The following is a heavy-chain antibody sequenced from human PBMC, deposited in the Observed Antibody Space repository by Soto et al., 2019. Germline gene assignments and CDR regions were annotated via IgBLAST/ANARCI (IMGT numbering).Heavy chain of an antibody. V-gene: IGHV4-59*01. CDR3: ARDVGATGRDAFDI. J-gene: IGHJ3*02. CDR1: GGSISSYY. D-gene: IGHD1-26*01. CDR2: IYYSGST. Sequence: SETLSLTCTVSGGSISSYYWSWIRQPPGKGLEWIGYIYYSGSTNYNPSLKSRVTISVDTSKNQFSLKLSSLRSEDTAVYYCARDVGATGRDAFDIWGQGTMVTVSS.